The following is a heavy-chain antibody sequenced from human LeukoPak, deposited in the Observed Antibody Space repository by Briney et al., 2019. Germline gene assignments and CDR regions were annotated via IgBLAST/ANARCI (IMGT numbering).Heavy chain of an antibody. V-gene: IGHV3-73*01. D-gene: IGHD5-12*01. Sequence: PGGSLKLSCAASGFTFSGSAIHWVRQASGKGLEWVARIRAKPNSYATAYAASVKGRFTISRDDSKNTAYLQMNSLNTEDTAVYYCTRRGYSDYVDAFDIWGQGTMVTVSS. CDR1: GFTFSGSA. J-gene: IGHJ3*02. CDR2: IRAKPNSYAT. CDR3: TRRGYSDYVDAFDI.